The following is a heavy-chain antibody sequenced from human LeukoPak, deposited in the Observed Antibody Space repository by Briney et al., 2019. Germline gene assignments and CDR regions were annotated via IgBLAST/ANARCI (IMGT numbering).Heavy chain of an antibody. CDR2: ISAYNGNT. J-gene: IGHJ6*02. CDR3: ARDRYRYYGSGSPRYYYGMDV. V-gene: IGHV1-18*01. D-gene: IGHD3-10*01. Sequence: ASVKVSCKASGYTFTSYGISWVRQAPGQGLEWMGWISAYNGNTNYAQKLQGRVTMTTDTSTSTAYMELRSLRSDDTAVYYCARDRYRYYGSGSPRYYYGMDVWGQGTTVTVSS. CDR1: GYTFTSYG.